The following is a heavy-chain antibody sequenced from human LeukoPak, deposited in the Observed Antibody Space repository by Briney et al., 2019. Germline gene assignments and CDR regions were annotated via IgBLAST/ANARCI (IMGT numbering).Heavy chain of an antibody. V-gene: IGHV4-39*07. J-gene: IGHJ5*02. Sequence: SETLSLTCTVSGGSISSSSYYWGWIRQPPGKGLEWIGSIYYSGSTYYNPSLKSRVTISVDTSKNQFSLKLSSVTAADTAVYYCAKANWVSNADAVSWGQGTLVTVSS. CDR1: GGSISSSSYY. CDR2: IYYSGST. D-gene: IGHD1-1*01. CDR3: AKANWVSNADAVS.